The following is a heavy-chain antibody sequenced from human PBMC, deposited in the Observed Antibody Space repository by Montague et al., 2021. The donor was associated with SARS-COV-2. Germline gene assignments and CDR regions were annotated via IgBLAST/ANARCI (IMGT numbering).Heavy chain of an antibody. CDR1: GSSISSSSYY. Sequence: SQTLSLTCTVSGSSISSSSYYWGWIHQPPGKGLEWIGSIYYSGSTYYNPSLKSRVTISVDTSKNQFSLKLSSVTAADTAVHYCARHSGRDTIFGVVIIPDAFDIWGQGTMVTVSS. D-gene: IGHD3-3*01. V-gene: IGHV4-39*01. CDR3: ARHSGRDTIFGVVIIPDAFDI. CDR2: IYYSGST. J-gene: IGHJ3*02.